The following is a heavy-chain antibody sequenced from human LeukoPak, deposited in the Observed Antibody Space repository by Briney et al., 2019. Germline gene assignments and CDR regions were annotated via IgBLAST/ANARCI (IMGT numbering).Heavy chain of an antibody. Sequence: SETLSLTCAVYGGPFSGYYWSWIRQPPGKGLEWIGEINHNGSTNYNPSLKSRVTISVDTSKNQFSLKLSSVTAADTAVYYCARGVDFWSGFDIWGQGTMVTVSS. D-gene: IGHD3-3*01. CDR1: GGPFSGYY. V-gene: IGHV4-34*01. CDR3: ARGVDFWSGFDI. CDR2: INHNGST. J-gene: IGHJ3*02.